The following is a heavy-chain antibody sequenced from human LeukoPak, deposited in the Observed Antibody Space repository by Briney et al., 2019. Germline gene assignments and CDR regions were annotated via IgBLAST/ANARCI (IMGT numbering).Heavy chain of an antibody. V-gene: IGHV3-7*04. J-gene: IGHJ4*02. CDR1: GFTFSNFW. CDR2: IHPEGNEK. Sequence: GESLRLSCAVSGFTFSNFWVSWVRQAPGRGLEWVANIHPEGNEKYHVESVKGRFTISRDNTKNLLFLQMNGLRVEDTAVYYCARGDDFSGDHWGQGTLVTVSS. CDR3: ARGDDFSGDH. D-gene: IGHD1-1*01.